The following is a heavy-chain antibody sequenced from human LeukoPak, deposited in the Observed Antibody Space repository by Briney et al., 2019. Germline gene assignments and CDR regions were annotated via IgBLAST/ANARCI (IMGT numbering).Heavy chain of an antibody. CDR3: AKSGDLLLWFGELSDYFDY. CDR1: GFTFSSYA. Sequence: HPGGSLRLSCAASGFTFSSYAMSWVRQAPGKGLEWVSAISGSGGSTYYADAVKGRFTISRDNSKNTLYLQMNSLRAEDTAVYYCAKSGDLLLWFGELSDYFDYWGQGTLVTVSS. J-gene: IGHJ4*02. V-gene: IGHV3-23*01. CDR2: ISGSGGST. D-gene: IGHD3-10*01.